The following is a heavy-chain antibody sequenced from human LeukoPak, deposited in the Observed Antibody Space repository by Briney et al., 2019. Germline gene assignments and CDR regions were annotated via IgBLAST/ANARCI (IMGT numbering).Heavy chain of an antibody. CDR2: IYYSGST. D-gene: IGHD3-16*01. CDR3: ARDLRLAV. Sequence: NPSETLSLACTVSGGSISSYYWSWIRQPPGKGLEWIGYIYYSGSTNYNPSLKSRVTISVDTSKNQFSLKLSSVTAADTAVYYCARDLRLAVWGQGTTVTVSS. CDR1: GGSISSYY. J-gene: IGHJ6*02. V-gene: IGHV4-59*01.